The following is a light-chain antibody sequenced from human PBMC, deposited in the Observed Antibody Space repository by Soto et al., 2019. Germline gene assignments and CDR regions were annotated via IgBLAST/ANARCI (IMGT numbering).Light chain of an antibody. CDR1: QDISNY. J-gene: IGKJ1*01. Sequence: DIQMPQSPSSLSASVGDRVTITCQASQDISNYLNWYQQKPGKAPKLLIYDASNLETGVPSRFSGSGSGTDFTFTISSLQPEDSATYYCHQYDNLPPTFGQGTKVEIK. V-gene: IGKV1-33*01. CDR2: DAS. CDR3: HQYDNLPPT.